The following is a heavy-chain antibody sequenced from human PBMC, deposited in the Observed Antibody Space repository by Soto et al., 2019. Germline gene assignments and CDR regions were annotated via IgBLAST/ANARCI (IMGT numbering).Heavy chain of an antibody. CDR2: IYYSGST. CDR1: GGFVSSGSYY. CDR3: ARESKRGYSGYDKLDY. D-gene: IGHD5-12*01. J-gene: IGHJ4*02. Sequence: PSETLSLTCTVYGGFVSSGSYYCSWIRQAPGKGLEWIGYIYYSGSTNYNPSLKSRVTISVDTSKNQFSLKMTSGTAADTAVYYCARESKRGYSGYDKLDYWGQGTLVTVSS. V-gene: IGHV4-61*01.